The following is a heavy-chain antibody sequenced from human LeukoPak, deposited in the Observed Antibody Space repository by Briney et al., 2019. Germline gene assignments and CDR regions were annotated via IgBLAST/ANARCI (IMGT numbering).Heavy chain of an antibody. V-gene: IGHV1-18*01. J-gene: IGHJ6*02. D-gene: IGHD1-14*01. Sequence: ASVKVSCKASGYTFTSYGISWVRQAPGQGLEWMGWISAYNGNTNYAQKLQGRVTMTTDTSTSTAYMELSSLGSEDTAVYYCARVTRYYYGMDVWGQGTTVTVSS. CDR3: ARVTRYYYGMDV. CDR2: ISAYNGNT. CDR1: GYTFTSYG.